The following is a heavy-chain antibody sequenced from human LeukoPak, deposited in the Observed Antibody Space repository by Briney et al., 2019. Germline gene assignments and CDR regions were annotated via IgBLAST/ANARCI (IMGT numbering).Heavy chain of an antibody. CDR2: IYYSGST. CDR3: ARERSPYDGDYESAIDY. Sequence: SETLSLTCTVSGGSISSGDYYWSWIRQPPGKGLEWIGYIYYSGSTYYNPSLKSRVTISVDTSKNQFSLKLSSVTAADTAVYYCARERSPYDGDYESAIDYWGQGTLVTVSS. D-gene: IGHD4-17*01. CDR1: GGSISSGDYY. J-gene: IGHJ4*02. V-gene: IGHV4-30-4*01.